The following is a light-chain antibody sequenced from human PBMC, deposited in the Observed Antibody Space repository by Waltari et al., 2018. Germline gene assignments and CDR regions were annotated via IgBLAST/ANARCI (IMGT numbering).Light chain of an antibody. CDR1: QSVSRTL. CDR3: QHYVRLPVT. J-gene: IGKJ1*01. CDR2: GAS. V-gene: IGKV3-20*01. Sequence: EIVLTQSPGTLSLSPAERATLSCRASQSVSRTLAWYQQKPGQAPRLLIYGASTRATGIPERFSGGGAGTDFSLTISRLEPEDFAVYYCQHYVRLPVTFGQGTKVEIK.